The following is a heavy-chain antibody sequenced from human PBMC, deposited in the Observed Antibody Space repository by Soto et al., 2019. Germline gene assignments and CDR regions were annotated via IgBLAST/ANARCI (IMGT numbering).Heavy chain of an antibody. CDR3: AREEVAYYGSGSYNWFDP. CDR1: GGSISSGDDY. V-gene: IGHV4-31*03. D-gene: IGHD3-10*01. Sequence: QVQLQESGPGLVKPSQTLSLTCTVSGGSISSGDDYWSWIRQHPGKGLEWIGYIYYSGSTYYNPSLEGRVTISIDTSKNQFSLKLSSVTAADTAVYYCAREEVAYYGSGSYNWFDPWGQGILVTVSS. J-gene: IGHJ5*02. CDR2: IYYSGST.